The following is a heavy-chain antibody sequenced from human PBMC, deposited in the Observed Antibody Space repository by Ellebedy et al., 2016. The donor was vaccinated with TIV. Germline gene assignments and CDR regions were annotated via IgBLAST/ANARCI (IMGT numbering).Heavy chain of an antibody. CDR3: VITMVRGAVGL. J-gene: IGHJ4*02. Sequence: GESLKISXAAPGFTFSSYAMSWVRQAPGKGLEWVSAISGSGGSTYYADSVKGRFTISRDNSKNTLYLQMNSLRAEDTAVYYCVITMVRGAVGLWGQGTLVTVSS. CDR1: GFTFSSYA. V-gene: IGHV3-23*01. CDR2: ISGSGGST. D-gene: IGHD3-10*01.